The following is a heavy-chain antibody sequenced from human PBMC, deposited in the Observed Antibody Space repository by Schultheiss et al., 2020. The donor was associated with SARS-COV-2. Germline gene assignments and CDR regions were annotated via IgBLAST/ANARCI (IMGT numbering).Heavy chain of an antibody. V-gene: IGHV3-30*06. CDR3: ARDRHYSSGWSD. D-gene: IGHD6-19*01. J-gene: IGHJ4*02. CDR2: ISYDGSNK. CDR1: GFTFSSYG. Sequence: GESLKISCAASGFTFSSYGMHWVRQAPGKGLEWVAVISYDGSNKYYADSVKGRFTISRDNSKNTLYLQMGSLRAEDMAVYYCARDRHYSSGWSDWGQGTLVTVSS.